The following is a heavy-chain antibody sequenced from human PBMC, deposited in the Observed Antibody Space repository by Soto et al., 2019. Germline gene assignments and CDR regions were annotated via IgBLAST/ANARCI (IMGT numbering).Heavy chain of an antibody. CDR2: IYSGGTT. D-gene: IGHD5-12*01. Sequence: EVQLVESGGGLVQPGESLRLSCAASGFTVSSNYMSWVRQAPGKGLEWVSLIYSGGTTDYADSVKGRFTISRDNSKNTLYLQMNSLRAEDTAVYYCVARNIVAPYWGQGTLVTVSS. V-gene: IGHV3-66*01. J-gene: IGHJ4*02. CDR3: VARNIVAPY. CDR1: GFTVSSNY.